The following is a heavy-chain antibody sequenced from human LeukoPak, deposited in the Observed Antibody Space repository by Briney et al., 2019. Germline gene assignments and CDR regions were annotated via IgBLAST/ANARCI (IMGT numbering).Heavy chain of an antibody. CDR2: IWYDGSNK. Sequence: PGRSLRLSCAASGFTFSSYGMHWVRQAPGKGLEWVAVIWYDGSNKYYADSVKGRFTISRDNSKNTLYLQMNSLRAEDTAVYYCSTEGLAAAVTMFRGPPWYYGMDVWGQGTTVTVSS. V-gene: IGHV3-33*01. D-gene: IGHD4-17*01. CDR3: STEGLAAAVTMFRGPPWYYGMDV. CDR1: GFTFSSYG. J-gene: IGHJ6*02.